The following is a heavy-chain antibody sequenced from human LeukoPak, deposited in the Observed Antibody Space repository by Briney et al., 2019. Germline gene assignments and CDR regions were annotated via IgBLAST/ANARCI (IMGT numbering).Heavy chain of an antibody. D-gene: IGHD6-19*01. V-gene: IGHV4-59*12. Sequence: SSETLSLTCTVSGGSISTYYWSWIRQPPGKGLEWIGYIYYSGSTNYNPSLKSRVTISVDTSKNQLSLKLNSVTAADTAVYYCARLIPAYSSGWDLFDYWGQGTLVTVSS. J-gene: IGHJ4*02. CDR2: IYYSGST. CDR1: GGSISTYY. CDR3: ARLIPAYSSGWDLFDY.